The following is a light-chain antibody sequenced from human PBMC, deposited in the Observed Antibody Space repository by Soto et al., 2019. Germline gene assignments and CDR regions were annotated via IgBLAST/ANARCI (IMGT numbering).Light chain of an antibody. CDR1: SANIGGNY. J-gene: IGLJ2*01. CDR3: GAWDGSLSVVL. CDR2: DSD. V-gene: IGLV1-51*01. Sequence: QSALTQPPSVSAAPGQRVTISCSGSSANIGGNYVSWYQQFPGSAPKLVIYDSDKRPSEIPDRFSGSKSGTSATLDITGLQTGDEADYYCGAWDGSLSVVLFGGGTKLTVL.